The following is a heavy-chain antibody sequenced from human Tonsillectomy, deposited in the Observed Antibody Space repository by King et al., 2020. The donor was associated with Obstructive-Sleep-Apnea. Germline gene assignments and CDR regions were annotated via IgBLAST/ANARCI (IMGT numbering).Heavy chain of an antibody. V-gene: IGHV4-30-4*01. J-gene: IGHJ6*02. Sequence: QLQESGPGLVKPSQTLSLTCTVSGGSISSGDYYWSWIRQPPGKGLEWMGYIYYSGSTYYNPSLKSRVTISVDTSKNQFSLKLSSVTAADTAVYYCARDWLYYGSGSYYYGMDVWGQGTTVTVSS. CDR2: IYYSGST. CDR1: GGSISSGDYY. CDR3: ARDWLYYGSGSYYYGMDV. D-gene: IGHD3-10*01.